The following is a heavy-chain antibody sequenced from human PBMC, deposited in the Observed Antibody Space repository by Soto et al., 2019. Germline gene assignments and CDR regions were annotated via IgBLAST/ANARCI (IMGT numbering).Heavy chain of an antibody. D-gene: IGHD5-18*01. CDR2: IYYSGST. CDR1: GGSISSGDYY. J-gene: IGHJ6*02. CDR3: ARAPPVVTDV. Sequence: SETLSLTCTVSGGSISSGDYYWSWNRQPPGKCLEWIGYIYYSGSTYYNPSLKSRVTISVDTSKNQFSLKLSSVTAADTAVYYCARAPPVVTDVWGQGNTVTVX. V-gene: IGHV4-30-4*01.